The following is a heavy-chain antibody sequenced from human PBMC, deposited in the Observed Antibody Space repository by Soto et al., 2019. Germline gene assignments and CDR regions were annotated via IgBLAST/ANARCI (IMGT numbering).Heavy chain of an antibody. D-gene: IGHD6-6*01. CDR2: INPSGGST. J-gene: IGHJ4*02. CDR1: GYTFTSYY. V-gene: IGHV1-46*01. Sequence: QVQLVQSGAEVKKPGASVKVSCKASGYTFTSYYMHWVRQAPGQGREWMGIINPSGGSTSYAQKFQGRVTMTRDTSTSTVYMELSSLRSEDTAVYYCAREGKSSSSPPTGGDYWGQGTLVTVSS. CDR3: AREGKSSSSPPTGGDY.